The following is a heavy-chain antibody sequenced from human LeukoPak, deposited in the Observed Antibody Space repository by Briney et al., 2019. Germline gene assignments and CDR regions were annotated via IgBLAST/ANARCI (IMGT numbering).Heavy chain of an antibody. D-gene: IGHD3-3*01. CDR3: ARDEPLEYGMEV. CDR1: GGSISSSSYY. J-gene: IGHJ6*01. V-gene: IGHV4-39*07. CDR2: IYYSGST. Sequence: SETLSLTCTVSGGSISSSSYYWGWLRQPPGKGLEWSGSIYYSGSTYYNPSLKGRLTISVDTSKNQFSLKLSSVTAADTAVYLCARDEPLEYGMEVWGQGATVTVSS.